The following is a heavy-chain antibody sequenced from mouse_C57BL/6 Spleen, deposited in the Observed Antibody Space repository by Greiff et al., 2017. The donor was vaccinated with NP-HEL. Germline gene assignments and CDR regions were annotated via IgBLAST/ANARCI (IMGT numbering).Heavy chain of an antibody. D-gene: IGHD1-1*01. CDR1: GYTFTSYW. Sequence: QVQLQQPGTELVKPGASVKLSCKASGYTFTSYWMHWVKQRPGQGLEWIGNINPSNGGTNYNEKFKSKATLTVDKSSSTAYMQLSSLTSEDSAVYYCARFPLYYYGSSPYAMDYGGQGTSVTVSS. CDR3: ARFPLYYYGSSPYAMDY. CDR2: INPSNGGT. V-gene: IGHV1-53*01. J-gene: IGHJ4*01.